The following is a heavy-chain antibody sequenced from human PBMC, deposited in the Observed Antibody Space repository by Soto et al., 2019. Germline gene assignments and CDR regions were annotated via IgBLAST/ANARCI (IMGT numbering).Heavy chain of an antibody. Sequence: QVQLVQSGAEVKKPGSSVKVSCKASGGTFSSYAISWVRQAPGQGLEWMGGIIPIFGTANYAQKFQGRVTITGDESTSTAYMELSSLRSEDTAVYYCARGGTYYYDSSGYYSDYWGQGTLVTVSS. J-gene: IGHJ4*02. CDR2: IIPIFGTA. D-gene: IGHD3-22*01. CDR3: ARGGTYYYDSSGYYSDY. V-gene: IGHV1-69*12. CDR1: GGTFSSYA.